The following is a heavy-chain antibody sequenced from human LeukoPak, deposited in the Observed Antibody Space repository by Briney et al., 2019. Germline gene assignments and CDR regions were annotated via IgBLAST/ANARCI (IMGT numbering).Heavy chain of an antibody. J-gene: IGHJ6*02. CDR2: LSFDGSNG. D-gene: IGHD1-1*01. CDR1: GFTFSNYA. V-gene: IGHV3-30-3*01. CDR3: ARDGIALYYYHGIDV. Sequence: GGSLRLSCAASGFTFSNYAIHWVRQAPGKGLEWVAVLSFDGSNGYYAESVKGRFTISRDNSQNTLYLQMSSRRAEDTAVYYCARDGIALYYYHGIDVWGQGTTVTVSS.